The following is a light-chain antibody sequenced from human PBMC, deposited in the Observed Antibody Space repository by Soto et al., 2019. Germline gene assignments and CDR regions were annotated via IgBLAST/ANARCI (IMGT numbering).Light chain of an antibody. V-gene: IGLV4-69*01. CDR2: LNSDGSH. CDR1: SGHSSYA. Sequence: QPVLTQSPSASASLGASVKLTCTLSSGHSSYAIDWHQQQPEKGPRYLLKLNSDGSHSKGDGIPDRFSGSSSEAERYLTISSLQSEEEADYYCQTWGTGTVVFGGGTKLTVL. CDR3: QTWGTGTVV. J-gene: IGLJ2*01.